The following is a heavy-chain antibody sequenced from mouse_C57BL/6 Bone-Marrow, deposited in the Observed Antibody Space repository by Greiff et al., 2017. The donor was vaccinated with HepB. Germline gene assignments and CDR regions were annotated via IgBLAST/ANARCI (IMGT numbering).Heavy chain of an antibody. CDR2: IYPGDGDT. CDR3: ARRIYDGYQYYFDY. Sequence: QVQLQQSGPELVKPGASVKISCKASGYAFSSSWMNWVKQRPGKGLEWIGRIYPGDGDTNYNGKFKGKATLTADKSSSTAYMQLSSLTSEDSAVYFCARRIYDGYQYYFDYWGQGTTRTVAS. D-gene: IGHD2-3*01. V-gene: IGHV1-82*01. J-gene: IGHJ2*01. CDR1: GYAFSSSW.